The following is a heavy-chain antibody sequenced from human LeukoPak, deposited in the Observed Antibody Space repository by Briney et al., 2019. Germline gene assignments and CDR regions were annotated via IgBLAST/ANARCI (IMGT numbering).Heavy chain of an antibody. J-gene: IGHJ3*02. Sequence: PSETLSLTCTVSGGSISSYYWSWIRQPPGKGLEWIGYIHYSGSTNYNPSLKSRVTISVDTSKNQFSLKLSSVTAADTAVYYCARRGDQWELWSRSNAFDIWGQGTMVTVSS. CDR3: ARRGDQWELWSRSNAFDI. CDR1: GGSISSYY. D-gene: IGHD1-26*01. V-gene: IGHV4-59*01. CDR2: IHYSGST.